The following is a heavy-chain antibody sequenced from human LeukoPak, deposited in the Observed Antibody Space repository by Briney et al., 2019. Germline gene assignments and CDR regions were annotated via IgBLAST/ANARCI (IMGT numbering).Heavy chain of an antibody. CDR1: GFTLNNAW. CDR2: FKSKTDGGTT. J-gene: IGHJ4*02. CDR3: TTDLRGSNGYYYFDY. D-gene: IGHD3-22*01. V-gene: IGHV3-15*01. Sequence: GGSLRLSCAASGFTLNNAWMGWVRQAPGKAMEWVGRFKSKTDGGTTDYAAPVKGRFTISRDDSKTTLYLQMNSLKTEDTAVYYCTTDLRGSNGYYYFDYWGQGTLVTVSS.